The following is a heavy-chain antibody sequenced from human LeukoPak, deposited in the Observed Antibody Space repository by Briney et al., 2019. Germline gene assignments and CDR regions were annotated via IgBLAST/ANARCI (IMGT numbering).Heavy chain of an antibody. CDR1: GYSFTSYG. CDR2: INPNSGGT. J-gene: IGHJ3*02. CDR3: ARDDKRAFDI. Sequence: ASVKVSCKASGYSFTSYGIGWVRQAPGQGLEWMGWINPNSGGTNYAQKFQGRVTMTRDTSISTAYMELSRLRSDDTAVYYCARDDKRAFDIWGQGTMVTVSS. V-gene: IGHV1-2*02.